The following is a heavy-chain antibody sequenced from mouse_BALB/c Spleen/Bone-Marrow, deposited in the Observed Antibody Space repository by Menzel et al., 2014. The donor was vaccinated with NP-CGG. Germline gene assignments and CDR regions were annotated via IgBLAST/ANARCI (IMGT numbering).Heavy chain of an antibody. CDR1: GDSITSDY. V-gene: IGHV3-8*02. Sequence: VKLQQSGPRLVKPSQTLSLTCSVTGDSITSDYWTWIRKFPGNKLEYMGYISYSGSTYYNPSLKSRISITRDTSKNQYFLLLNSVTTYDTATYYCARWGDYYGSSERSMDYWGQGTSVTVSS. J-gene: IGHJ4*01. CDR2: ISYSGST. CDR3: ARWGDYYGSSERSMDY. D-gene: IGHD1-1*01.